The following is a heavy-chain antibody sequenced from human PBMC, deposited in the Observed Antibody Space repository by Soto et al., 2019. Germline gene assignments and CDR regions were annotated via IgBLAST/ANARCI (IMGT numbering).Heavy chain of an antibody. Sequence: QLQLQESGPGLVKPSETLSLTCAVSGGSISGTSYSWGWIRQPPGKGLEWIGTTYSGGNAYYNPSLESRLTISVVTSRNQCSQKLRSVTAANTAVYYSATYSNTWGDFDYWCQGTLVTVSS. CDR3: ATYSNTWGDFDY. CDR2: TYSGGNA. D-gene: IGHD6-13*01. J-gene: IGHJ4*02. CDR1: GGSISGTSYS. V-gene: IGHV4-39*01.